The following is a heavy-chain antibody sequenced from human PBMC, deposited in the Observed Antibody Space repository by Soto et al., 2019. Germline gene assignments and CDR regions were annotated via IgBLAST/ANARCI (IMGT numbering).Heavy chain of an antibody. D-gene: IGHD3-3*01. V-gene: IGHV4-61*01. Sequence: SATLSLTCTVSGGSFKSGSYSWSWIRQPPGKGLEWIGCVWHTGRTNYNPSLKSRVSIAMDTSKSQFSLKFTSVTVADTFLCYCAIYRGALDFEFWGQGILVTVSS. J-gene: IGHJ1*01. CDR2: VWHTGRT. CDR3: AIYRGALDFEF. CDR1: GGSFKSGSYS.